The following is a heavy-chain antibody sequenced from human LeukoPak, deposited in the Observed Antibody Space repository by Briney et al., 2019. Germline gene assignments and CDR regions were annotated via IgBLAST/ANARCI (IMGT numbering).Heavy chain of an antibody. J-gene: IGHJ4*02. Sequence: PSETLSLTCTVSGGSISSYYWSWLRQPAGKGLEWIGRIYTRGSTNYNASLKSRVSMSVDTSKNQFSVKLSSVTAADTAVFYCARENGGSYREFDYWGQGTLVTVSS. CDR1: GGSISSYY. CDR3: ARENGGSYREFDY. V-gene: IGHV4-4*07. D-gene: IGHD1-26*01. CDR2: IYTRGST.